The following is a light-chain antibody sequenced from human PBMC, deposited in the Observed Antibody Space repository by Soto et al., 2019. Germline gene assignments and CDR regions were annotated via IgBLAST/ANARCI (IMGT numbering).Light chain of an antibody. CDR1: QAISGY. CDR2: GAF. CDR3: QQAKTYPRT. Sequence: DIQMTQSPSSVSASVGDRVTITCRTSQAISGYLLWFQQKPGKAPKLLISGAFALQSGVASRFSGSGSGTVFTLTISSLQLGDFATYYCQQAKTYPRTFGPGTRVDI. J-gene: IGKJ3*01. V-gene: IGKV1-12*01.